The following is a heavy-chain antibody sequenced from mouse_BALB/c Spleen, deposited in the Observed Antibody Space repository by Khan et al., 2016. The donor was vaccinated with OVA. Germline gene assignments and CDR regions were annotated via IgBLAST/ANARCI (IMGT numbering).Heavy chain of an antibody. Sequence: QVQLQQSGAELMKPGASVKISCKATGYTFSSYWIEWVKQRPGHGLEWIGEILPGRNNSNYNEKFKGKATFTADTSSNIAYMQLSSLTSEDSAVYYCARGAGTTYGMDYWDQGTSVTVSS. V-gene: IGHV1-9*01. CDR1: GYTFSSYW. J-gene: IGHJ4*01. D-gene: IGHD4-1*01. CDR3: ARGAGTTYGMDY. CDR2: ILPGRNNS.